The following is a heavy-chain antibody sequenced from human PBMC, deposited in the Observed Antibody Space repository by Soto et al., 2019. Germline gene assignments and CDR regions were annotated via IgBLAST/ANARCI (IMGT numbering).Heavy chain of an antibody. Sequence: EVQLVESGGGLVKPGGSLRLSCAASGFTFYNSWMYWVRQAPGKGLEWVGRIKRNSDGGRTDYAAPVKGRFTISRDDSENMLYLQMNSLKTEDTAVYYCTTGSVEGVWGQGTTVSVSS. V-gene: IGHV3-15*07. CDR1: GFTFYNSW. J-gene: IGHJ6*02. D-gene: IGHD2-15*01. CDR3: TTGSVEGV. CDR2: IKRNSDGGRT.